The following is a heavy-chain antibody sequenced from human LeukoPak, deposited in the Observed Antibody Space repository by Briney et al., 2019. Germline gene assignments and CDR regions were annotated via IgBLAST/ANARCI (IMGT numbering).Heavy chain of an antibody. Sequence: SETLSLTCAVSGYSISSGYHWGWIRQPPGKGLEWVGSIYHSGSTYYNPSLKSRVTISVDTSKNQFSLKLSSVTAADTAVYYCARRGGYFYYFDYWGQGTLVTVSS. CDR1: GYSISSGYH. D-gene: IGHD3-22*01. V-gene: IGHV4-38-2*01. CDR2: IYHSGST. CDR3: ARRGGYFYYFDY. J-gene: IGHJ4*02.